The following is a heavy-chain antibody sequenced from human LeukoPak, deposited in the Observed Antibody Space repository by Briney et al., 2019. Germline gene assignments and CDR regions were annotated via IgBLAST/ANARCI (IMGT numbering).Heavy chain of an antibody. D-gene: IGHD4-17*01. V-gene: IGHV4-59*12. CDR3: ARESGYGDYYYYYMDV. CDR2: IYYSGST. CDR1: GGSISSYY. J-gene: IGHJ6*03. Sequence: PSETLSLTCTVSGGSISSYYWSWIRQPPGKGLEWIGYIYYSGSTYYNPSLKSRVTISVDTSKNQFSLKLSSVTAADTAVYYCARESGYGDYYYYYMDVWGKGTTVTVSS.